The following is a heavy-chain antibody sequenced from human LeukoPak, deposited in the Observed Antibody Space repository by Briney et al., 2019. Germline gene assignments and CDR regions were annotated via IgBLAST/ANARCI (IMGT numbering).Heavy chain of an antibody. V-gene: IGHV3-15*07. J-gene: IGHJ4*02. CDR2: IKSKTDAGTT. CDR1: GFTFSNAW. Sequence: PGGSLRLSCAASGFTFSNAWMNWVRQAPGKGLEWVGRIKSKTDAGTTDYAAPVKGRFTISRDDSKNTLYLQMNSLKTEDTAMYYCTTTSPYYDSSGRDYWGQGTLVTVSS. D-gene: IGHD3-22*01. CDR3: TTTSPYYDSSGRDY.